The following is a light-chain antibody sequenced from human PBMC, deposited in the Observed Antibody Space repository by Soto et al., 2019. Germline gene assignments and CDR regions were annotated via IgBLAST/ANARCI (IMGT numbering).Light chain of an antibody. V-gene: IGKV3-15*01. CDR2: SAS. Sequence: QSPGTISVSPRESATLSSRASQNVISNLAWYQQRPGQAPRLLIYSASTRATGIPARFSGSGSGTEFTLTISRLQTEDFPTYYCEPSYSTPRFAEGTKVDIK. J-gene: IGKJ1*01. CDR1: QNVISN. CDR3: EPSYSTPR.